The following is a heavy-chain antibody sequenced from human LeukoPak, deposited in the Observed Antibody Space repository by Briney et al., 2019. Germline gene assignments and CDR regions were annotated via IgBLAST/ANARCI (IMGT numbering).Heavy chain of an antibody. CDR1: GGTFSSYA. V-gene: IGHV1-69*05. CDR2: IIPVFQTP. J-gene: IGHJ6*03. CDR3: ARDTTLSGVITTTTTYHYFYYIDV. Sequence: GASVKVSCKASGGTFSSYAITWVRQAPGHGLEWIGGIIPVFQTPNYAQNFRGRVTITTDESTRTAYMELSSLTSEDTAIYYCARDTTLSGVITTTTTYHYFYYIDVWGKGTTVTISS. D-gene: IGHD3-22*01.